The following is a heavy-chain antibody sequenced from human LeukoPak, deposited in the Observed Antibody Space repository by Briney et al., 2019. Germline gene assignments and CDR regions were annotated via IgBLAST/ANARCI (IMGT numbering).Heavy chain of an antibody. V-gene: IGHV5-51*01. CDR3: ARCYSGYVLDYFDY. CDR1: GYTFKHHW. Sequence: GESLKISCKGSGYTFKHHWIGWVRQMPGKGLEWMGLIYPGDSDTRYSPSFQGQVTISADKSISTAYLQWSSLKASDTAMYYCARCYSGYVLDYFDYWGQGTLVTVSS. J-gene: IGHJ4*02. D-gene: IGHD5-12*01. CDR2: IYPGDSDT.